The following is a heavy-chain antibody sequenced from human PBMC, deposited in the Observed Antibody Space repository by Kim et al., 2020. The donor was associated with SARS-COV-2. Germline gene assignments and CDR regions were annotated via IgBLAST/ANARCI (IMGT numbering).Heavy chain of an antibody. CDR1: GYMFTDYY. D-gene: IGHD2-8*01. V-gene: IGHV1-2*06. J-gene: IGHJ4*01. CDR2: LNPKSGGT. Sequence: ASVKVSCQASGYMFTDYYIHWVRQAPGQGLEWMGRLNPKSGGTHNSRRFQGRITLTRDTYTTTYMVPSRLTSDDTAIYYCAMAIFKNDDNGYWG. CDR3: AMAIFKNDDNGY.